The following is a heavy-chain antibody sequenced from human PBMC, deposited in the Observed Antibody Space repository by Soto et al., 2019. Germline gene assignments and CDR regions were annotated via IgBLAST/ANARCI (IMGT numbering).Heavy chain of an antibody. Sequence: EVQLLESGGGLVQPGGSLRLSCAASGFIFSSYAMSWVRQAPGKGLEWVSGISGSGGSTYYADSVKGRFTISRDNSKNTRYLQRNSLRAEDTAVYYCAHSPAGYSSGWYRDYWGQGTLVTVSS. D-gene: IGHD6-19*01. CDR2: ISGSGGST. J-gene: IGHJ4*02. V-gene: IGHV3-23*01. CDR1: GFIFSSYA. CDR3: AHSPAGYSSGWYRDY.